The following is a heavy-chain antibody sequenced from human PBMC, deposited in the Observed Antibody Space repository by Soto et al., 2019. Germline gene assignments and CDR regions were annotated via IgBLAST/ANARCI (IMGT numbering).Heavy chain of an antibody. CDR1: GGTFSSSA. V-gene: IGHV1-69*13. D-gene: IGHD2-15*01. CDR3: ARVSGYCSGGSCYQTYNWFDP. CDR2: IIPIFGTA. Sequence: SVKVSSKASGGTFSSSAISWVRQAPGQGLELVGRIIPIFGTANYAQKFQGRVTITADESTSTAYMELSSLRSEDTAVYYCARVSGYCSGGSCYQTYNWFDPWGQGTLVTAPQ. J-gene: IGHJ5*02.